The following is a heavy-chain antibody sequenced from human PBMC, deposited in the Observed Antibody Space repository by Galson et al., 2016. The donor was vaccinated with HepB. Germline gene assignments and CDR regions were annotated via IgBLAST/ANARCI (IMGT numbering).Heavy chain of an antibody. Sequence: SLRLSCAASGFTFNRXXMNXXXQVXXXGLXXVAXXXYDXXXNXXXDSXXGRFTIPRDNSKNTLXLQISXLKFEDTXXYYCARGSEWETPLXDAFDIWXQGTMVXVSS. D-gene: IGHD1-26*01. CDR1: GFTFNRXX. V-gene: IGHV3-30*10. CDR3: ARGSEWETPLXDAFDI. CDR2: XXYDXXXN. J-gene: IGHJ3*02.